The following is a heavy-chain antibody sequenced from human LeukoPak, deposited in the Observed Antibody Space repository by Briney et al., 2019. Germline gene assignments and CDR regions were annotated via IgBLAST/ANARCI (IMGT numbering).Heavy chain of an antibody. D-gene: IGHD3-3*01. CDR3: ARGGGDFWSAYYSGYYFDY. J-gene: IGHJ4*02. CDR2: IKQDGSEK. CDR1: GFTFTNYW. Sequence: GGSLRLSCAASGFTFTNYWMSWVRQAPGKVLEWVANIKQDGSEKYHVDSVKGRFTISRDNAKSSLYLEMNSLRAEDTAVYYCARGGGDFWSAYYSGYYFDYWGQGTLVTVSS. V-gene: IGHV3-7*01.